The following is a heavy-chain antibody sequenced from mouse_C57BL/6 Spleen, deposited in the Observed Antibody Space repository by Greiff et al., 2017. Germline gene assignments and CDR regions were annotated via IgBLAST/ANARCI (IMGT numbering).Heavy chain of an antibody. CDR3: ARGERWYFDV. V-gene: IGHV2-2*01. CDR2: IWSGGST. Sequence: QVHVKQSGPGLVQPSQSLSITCTVSGFSLTSYGVHWVRQSPGKGLEWLGVIWSGGSTDYNAAFISRLSISKDNSKIQVFFKMNSLQADDTAIYYCARGERWYFDVWGTGTTVTVSS. CDR1: GFSLTSYG. J-gene: IGHJ1*03.